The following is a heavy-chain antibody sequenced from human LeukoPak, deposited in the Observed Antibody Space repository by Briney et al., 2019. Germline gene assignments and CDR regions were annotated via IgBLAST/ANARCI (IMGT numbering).Heavy chain of an antibody. D-gene: IGHD2-2*01. Sequence: PGGSLRLSCAASGFTFSDYFMSWIRQVPGKGLEWVSYISSSSSYTNYADSVKGRFTISRDNAKNSLYLQMNSLRAEDTAVYYCARDQVVPAAFDYWGQGTLVTVSS. J-gene: IGHJ4*02. CDR2: ISSSSSYT. V-gene: IGHV3-11*06. CDR1: GFTFSDYF. CDR3: ARDQVVPAAFDY.